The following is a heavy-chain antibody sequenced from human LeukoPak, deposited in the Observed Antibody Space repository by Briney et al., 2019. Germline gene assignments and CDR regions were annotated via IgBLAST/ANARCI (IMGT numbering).Heavy chain of an antibody. V-gene: IGHV4-4*07. Sequence: SETLSLTCTVSGGSISSYYWNWIRQPAGKGLEWIGRIHTSGSTNYNPSLKSRIAMSVDTSKNQFSLKLSSVTAADTAVYYCARGKVVAGTPGQNSWDYWGQGTLVTVSS. D-gene: IGHD6-19*01. CDR1: GGSISSYY. J-gene: IGHJ4*02. CDR2: IHTSGST. CDR3: ARGKVVAGTPGQNSWDY.